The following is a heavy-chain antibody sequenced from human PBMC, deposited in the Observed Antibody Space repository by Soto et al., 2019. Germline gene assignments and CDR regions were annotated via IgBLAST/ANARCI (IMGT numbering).Heavy chain of an antibody. D-gene: IGHD2-2*01. CDR1: GGTFSSYA. Sequence: QVQLVQSGAEVKKPGSSVKVSCKASGGTFSSYAISWVQQAPGQGLEWMGGIIPIFGTANYAQKVQVRVTITADGSTSTAYMELSSLRSDDTAVYYCARHVPAAGYYYGMDVWGPGTTVPLSS. J-gene: IGHJ6*02. CDR2: IIPIFGTA. V-gene: IGHV1-69*12. CDR3: ARHVPAAGYYYGMDV.